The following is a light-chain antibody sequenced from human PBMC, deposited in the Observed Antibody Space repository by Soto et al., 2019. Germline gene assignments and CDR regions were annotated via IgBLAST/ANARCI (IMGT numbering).Light chain of an antibody. CDR1: RSNIATNT. V-gene: IGLV1-44*01. Sequence: QAVVTQPPSASGTPGQRVTISCSGGRSNIATNTVNWYQQLPGTAPKLIYRNNQRPSGVPDRFSGSKSGTSASLAISGLQSEDEADYYCAAWDDSLNGPVFGGGTKLTVL. CDR3: AAWDDSLNGPV. CDR2: RNN. J-gene: IGLJ3*02.